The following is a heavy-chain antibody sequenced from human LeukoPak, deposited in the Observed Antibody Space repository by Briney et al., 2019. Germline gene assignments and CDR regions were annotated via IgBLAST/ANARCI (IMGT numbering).Heavy chain of an antibody. CDR3: ARVIDSLRYFDWYDDAFDI. CDR2: IYHSGST. J-gene: IGHJ3*02. D-gene: IGHD3-9*01. Sequence: SETLSLTCAVSGGSISSGGYSWSWIRQPPGKGLEWIGYIYHSGSTYYNPSLKSRVTISVDRSKNQFSLKLSSVTAADTAVYYCARVIDSLRYFDWYDDAFDIWGQGTMVTVSS. CDR1: GGSISSGGYS. V-gene: IGHV4-30-2*01.